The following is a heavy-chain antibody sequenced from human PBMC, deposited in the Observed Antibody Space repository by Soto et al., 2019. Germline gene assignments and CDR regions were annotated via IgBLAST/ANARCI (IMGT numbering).Heavy chain of an antibody. CDR1: GGSFSGYY. D-gene: IGHD2-15*01. CDR3: AVSGPRLLIFDY. CDR2: INHSGST. J-gene: IGHJ4*02. Sequence: SETLSLTCAVYGGSFSGYYWSWIRQPPGKGLEWIGEINHSGSTNYNPSLKSRVTISVDTSKDQFSLKLSSVTAADTAVYYCAVSGPRLLIFDYWGQGTLVTVSS. V-gene: IGHV4-34*01.